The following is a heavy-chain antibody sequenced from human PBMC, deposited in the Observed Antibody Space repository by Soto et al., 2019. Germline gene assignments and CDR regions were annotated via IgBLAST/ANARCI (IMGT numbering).Heavy chain of an antibody. CDR3: ARLRGSSNWETPS. V-gene: IGHV3-30*03. D-gene: IGHD6-13*01. J-gene: IGHJ4*02. CDR2: ISYDGSNK. CDR1: GFTVSSNY. Sequence: PGGSLRLSCAASGFTVSSNYMSWVRQAPGKGLEWVAVISYDGSNKYYADSVKGRFTISRDNSKNTLYLQMNSLRAEDTAVYYCARLRGSSNWETPSWGQGTLVTVSS.